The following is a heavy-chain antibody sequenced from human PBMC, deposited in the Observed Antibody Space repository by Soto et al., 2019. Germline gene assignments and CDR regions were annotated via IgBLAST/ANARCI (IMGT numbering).Heavy chain of an antibody. CDR3: ARHPSDFWFDP. J-gene: IGHJ5*02. D-gene: IGHD2-21*02. Sequence: PSETLSLTCTVSGGSIDTYYWSWIRQPPGKGLKWIGYIYYSGSTTYSPSHKSRVTISVDRSKNQFSLKLTSMTAADTAVYYCARHPSDFWFDPWGQGTLVTVSS. CDR1: GGSIDTYY. CDR2: IYYSGST. V-gene: IGHV4-59*08.